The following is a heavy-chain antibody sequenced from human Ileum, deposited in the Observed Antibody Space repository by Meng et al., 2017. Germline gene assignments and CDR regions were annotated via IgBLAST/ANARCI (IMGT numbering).Heavy chain of an antibody. CDR1: GYTFTTYG. J-gene: IGHJ4*02. V-gene: IGHV1-18*01. CDR2: MNTDKGNT. CDR3: AREGAYNGGDY. D-gene: IGHD1-1*01. Sequence: QVQLGQSGAEVKKPGASVKVSCKAFGYTFTTYGISWVRQAPGQGLEWMGWMNTDKGNTNYAQKFQGRVTMTRDTSTSTAYMELRSLRSDDTAVYYCAREGAYNGGDYWGQGTLVTISS.